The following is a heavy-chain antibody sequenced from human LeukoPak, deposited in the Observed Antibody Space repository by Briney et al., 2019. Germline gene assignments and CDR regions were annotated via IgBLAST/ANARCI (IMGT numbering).Heavy chain of an antibody. J-gene: IGHJ6*02. CDR1: GGSISSYY. Sequence: SETLSLTCTVSGGSISSYYWSWIRQPPGKGLEWIGYTYYSGSTNYNPSLKSRVTISVDTSKNQFSLKLSSVTAADTAVYYCARAKPKISENYYYYYGMDVWGQGTTVTVSS. V-gene: IGHV4-59*01. CDR3: ARAKPKISENYYYYYGMDV. CDR2: TYYSGST. D-gene: IGHD1-26*01.